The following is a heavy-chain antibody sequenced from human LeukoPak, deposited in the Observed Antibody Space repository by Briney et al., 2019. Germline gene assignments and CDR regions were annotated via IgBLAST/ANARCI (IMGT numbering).Heavy chain of an antibody. D-gene: IGHD6-13*01. J-gene: IGHJ4*02. CDR3: VTSTGQQFIPYDY. Sequence: PGGSLRLSCAASGFNVSSNYMTWIRQAPGKGLEWVSLIYGVDAAYYAESVRGRFMISRDNLKNTLFLQMNSLRVEDTALYYCVTSTGQQFIPYDYWGQGTHVTVSS. CDR1: GFNVSSNY. CDR2: IYGVDAA. V-gene: IGHV3-66*02.